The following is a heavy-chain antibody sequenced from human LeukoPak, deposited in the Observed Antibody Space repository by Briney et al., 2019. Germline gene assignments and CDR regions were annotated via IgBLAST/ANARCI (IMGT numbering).Heavy chain of an antibody. Sequence: SSQTLSLTCAVSGGSISSGGYSWSWIRQPPGKGLEWIGYIYHSGSTYYNPSLKSRVTISVDRSKNQLSLKLSSVTAADTAVYYCARHYGDYGDHAYYFDYWGQGTLVTVSS. CDR2: IYHSGST. CDR3: ARHYGDYGDHAYYFDY. J-gene: IGHJ4*02. V-gene: IGHV4-30-2*01. CDR1: GGSISSGGYS. D-gene: IGHD4-17*01.